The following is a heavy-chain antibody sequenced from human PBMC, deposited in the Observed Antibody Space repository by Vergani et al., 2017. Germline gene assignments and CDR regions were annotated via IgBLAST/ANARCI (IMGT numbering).Heavy chain of an antibody. J-gene: IGHJ4*02. CDR2: IYTSGST. V-gene: IGHV4-4*07. CDR1: GGSISSYY. CDR3: AGAGELRGFGGPLFDY. Sequence: QVQLQESGPGLVKPSETLSLTCTGPGGSISSYYWSWIRQPAGKGLEWIGRIYTSGSTNYNPSLKSRVTMSVDTSKNQFSLKLSSVTAADSAVYYCAGAGELRGFGGPLFDYWGQGTLVTVSS. D-gene: IGHD3-10*01.